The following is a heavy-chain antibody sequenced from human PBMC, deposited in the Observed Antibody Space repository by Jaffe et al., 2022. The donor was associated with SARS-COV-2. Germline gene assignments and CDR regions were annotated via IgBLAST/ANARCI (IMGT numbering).Heavy chain of an antibody. J-gene: IGHJ4*02. CDR1: GFTFSSYA. CDR2: ISGSGGST. V-gene: IGHV3-23*01. CDR3: ACPRHSSSWYQGDY. D-gene: IGHD6-13*01. Sequence: EVQLLESGGGLVQPGGSLRLSCAASGFTFSSYAMSWVRQAPGKGLEWVSAISGSGGSTYYADSVKGRFTISRDNSKNTLYLQMNSLRAEDTAVYYCACPRHSSSWYQGDYWGQGTLVTVSS.